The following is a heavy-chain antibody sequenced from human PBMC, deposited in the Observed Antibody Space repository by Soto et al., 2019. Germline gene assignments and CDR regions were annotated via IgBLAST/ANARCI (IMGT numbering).Heavy chain of an antibody. D-gene: IGHD3-22*01. Sequence: QVQLVQSGAEVKKPGASVKVSCKASGYTFTSYDINWVRQATGQGLEWMGWMNPNSGNTGYAQKFQGRVTMMRDTSISTAYMELSSLRSEDTAVYYCASAIRSSGYYYAFDYWGQGTLVTVSS. V-gene: IGHV1-8*01. CDR1: GYTFTSYD. J-gene: IGHJ4*02. CDR2: MNPNSGNT. CDR3: ASAIRSSGYYYAFDY.